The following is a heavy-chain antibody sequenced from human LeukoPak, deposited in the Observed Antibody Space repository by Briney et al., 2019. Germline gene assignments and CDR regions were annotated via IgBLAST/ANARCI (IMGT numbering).Heavy chain of an antibody. J-gene: IGHJ6*02. CDR2: IIPIFGTA. CDR1: GGTFSSYA. CDR3: ARVGALRGYSYGFYSYYYYYGMDV. V-gene: IGHV1-69*13. Sequence: SVKVSCKASGGTFSSYAISWVRQAPGQGLEWMGGIIPIFGTANYAQKFQGRVTITADESTSTAYMELSSLRSEDTAVYYCARVGALRGYSYGFYSYYYYYGMDVWGQGTTVTVSS. D-gene: IGHD5-18*01.